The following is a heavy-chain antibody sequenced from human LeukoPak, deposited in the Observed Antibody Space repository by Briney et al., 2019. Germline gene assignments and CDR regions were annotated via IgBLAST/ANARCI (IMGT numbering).Heavy chain of an antibody. J-gene: IGHJ3*02. D-gene: IGHD4-17*01. Sequence: SVKVSCKASGGTFSSYAISWVRQAPGQGLEWMGGIIPIFGTANYAQKFQGRVTITTDESTSTAYMELSSLRPEDTAVYYCWVGTVPTAARYAFDIWGQGTMVTVSS. CDR3: WVGTVPTAARYAFDI. CDR1: GGTFSSYA. V-gene: IGHV1-69*05. CDR2: IIPIFGTA.